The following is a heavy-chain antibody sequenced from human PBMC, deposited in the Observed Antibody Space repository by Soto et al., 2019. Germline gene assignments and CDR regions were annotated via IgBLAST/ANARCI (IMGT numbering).Heavy chain of an antibody. J-gene: IGHJ3*02. V-gene: IGHV3-9*01. CDR3: AKGVGAQWLVDAFDI. CDR2: VNWNSRGV. D-gene: IGHD6-19*01. Sequence: EVQLVESGGGLVQPGRSLRLSCAASGFTFDDYAMHWVRQAPGKGLEWVSGVNWNSRGVAYADSLKGRFTISRDNAKNSLYLQMDSLRLEDTALYYCAKGVGAQWLVDAFDIWGHGTRVTVSS. CDR1: GFTFDDYA.